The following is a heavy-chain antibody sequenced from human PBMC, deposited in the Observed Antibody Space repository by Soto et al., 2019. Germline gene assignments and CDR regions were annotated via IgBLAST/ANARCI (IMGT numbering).Heavy chain of an antibody. Sequence: EVQLLESGGGLVQHGGSLRLSCASSGFTFSSYAMNWVRQAPGKGLEWVSVISGSDGSTYYADSVKGRFTISRDNSKNTLNLQMNSLRAEDTAVYYCARRSSSWYFDYWGQGTLVTVSS. D-gene: IGHD6-13*01. J-gene: IGHJ4*02. CDR2: ISGSDGST. V-gene: IGHV3-23*01. CDR3: ARRSSSWYFDY. CDR1: GFTFSSYA.